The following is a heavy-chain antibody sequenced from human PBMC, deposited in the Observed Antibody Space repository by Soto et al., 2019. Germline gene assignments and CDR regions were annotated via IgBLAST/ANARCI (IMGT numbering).Heavy chain of an antibody. CDR2: TYYRSKWYN. J-gene: IGHJ6*02. CDR1: GDSVSSNSAA. D-gene: IGHD2-2*01. V-gene: IGHV6-1*01. Sequence: QVQLQQSGPGLVKPSQTLSLTCAISGDSVSSNSAAWNWIRQSPSRGLEWLGRTYYRSKWYNDYAVSVKSRITINPDTSKNQFSLQLNSVTPEDTAVYYCAREAVLVPAAMVGYYYYYGMDVWGQGTTVTVSS. CDR3: AREAVLVPAAMVGYYYYYGMDV.